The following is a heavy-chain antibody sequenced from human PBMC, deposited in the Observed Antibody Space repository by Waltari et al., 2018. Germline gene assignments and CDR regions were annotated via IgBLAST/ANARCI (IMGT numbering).Heavy chain of an antibody. CDR1: GGTFSRYA. CDR3: ARTVTPGDYYYYYMDV. D-gene: IGHD4-17*01. CDR2: SIPILGIT. V-gene: IGHV1-69*04. Sequence: QVQLVQSGAEVKKPGSSVKVSCKASGGTFSRYAISWVRQAPGQGLEWMGGSIPILGITNYAQKFQGRVTISADESTSTAYMELSSLRPEDTAVYYCARTVTPGDYYYYYMDVWGKGTTVTVSS. J-gene: IGHJ6*03.